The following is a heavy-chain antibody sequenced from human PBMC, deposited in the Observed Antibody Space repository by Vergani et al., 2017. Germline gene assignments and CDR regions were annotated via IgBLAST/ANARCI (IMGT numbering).Heavy chain of an antibody. CDR2: IIPILGIA. V-gene: IGHV1-69*08. D-gene: IGHD5-18*01. CDR1: GGTFSSYT. J-gene: IGHJ5*02. Sequence: QVQLVQSGAEVKKPGSSVKVSCKASGGTFSSYTISWVRQSPGQGLEWMGRIIPILGIANYAQKVQGRVTITADKSTSTAYMELRSLRSEDTAVYYCARDLGGYSYPFDPWGQGTLVTVSS. CDR3: ARDLGGYSYPFDP.